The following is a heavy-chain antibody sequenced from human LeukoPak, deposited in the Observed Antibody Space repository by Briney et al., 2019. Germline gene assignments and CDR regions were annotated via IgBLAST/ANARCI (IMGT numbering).Heavy chain of an antibody. CDR2: ISTDGYTT. CDR1: GLPFSAYK. D-gene: IGHD2-15*01. CDR3: VVGGSPGY. Sequence: GGSMRLSCAASGLPFSAYKMHWVRQAPRKGLVWVSRISTDGYTTDYADFVQGRFTASRDNTKNTWSLEMNSLRAEDTAVYYCVVGGSPGYWGQGTLVTVSS. J-gene: IGHJ4*02. V-gene: IGHV3-74*01.